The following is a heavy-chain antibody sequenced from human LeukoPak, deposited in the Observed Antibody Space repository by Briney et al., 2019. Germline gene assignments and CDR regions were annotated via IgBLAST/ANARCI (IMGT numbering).Heavy chain of an antibody. CDR3: ARDRTPTILDSSGHTAY. CDR1: GYTFTSYG. D-gene: IGHD3-22*01. J-gene: IGHJ4*02. CDR2: ISAYNGNT. Sequence: ASVKVSCKASGYTFTSYGISWVRQAPGQGVEWMGWISAYNGNTNYAQKLQGRVTMTTDTSTSTAYMELRSLRSDDTAVYYCARDRTPTILDSSGHTAYWGQGTLVTVSS. V-gene: IGHV1-18*01.